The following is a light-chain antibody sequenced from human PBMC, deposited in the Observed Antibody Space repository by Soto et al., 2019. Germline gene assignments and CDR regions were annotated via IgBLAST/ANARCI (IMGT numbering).Light chain of an antibody. CDR1: QSDSNNY. CDR3: QHYVNWPLT. Sequence: EIVLTQSPGILSLSPGERATLSCRASQSDSNNYLAWYQQKPGQAPRLLIYAASGRATGIPDRVSGSGSGAEFTLTISSLQSEDFAVYYCQHYVNWPLTFGGGTKVDIK. CDR2: AAS. V-gene: IGKV3-20*01. J-gene: IGKJ4*01.